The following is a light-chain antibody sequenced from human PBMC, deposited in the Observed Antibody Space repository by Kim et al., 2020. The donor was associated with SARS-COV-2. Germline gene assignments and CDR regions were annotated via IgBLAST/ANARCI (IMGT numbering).Light chain of an antibody. CDR2: DAS. CDR3: QQYDDLPLT. CDR1: QDMSDF. Sequence: DIQMTQSPSSLSASVGDRVTITCQASQDMSDFLNWYQQKPGEAPKLLIYDASKLEIGVPSRFSGSGSGTDFTFTISSLQPEDIARYYCQQYDDLPLTFGGGTKVDI. V-gene: IGKV1-33*01. J-gene: IGKJ4*01.